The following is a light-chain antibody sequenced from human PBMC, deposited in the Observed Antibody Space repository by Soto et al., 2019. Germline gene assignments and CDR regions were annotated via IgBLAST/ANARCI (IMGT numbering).Light chain of an antibody. CDR1: QSVSSN. J-gene: IGKJ1*01. V-gene: IGKV3-15*01. CDR3: QQYNNWPPWT. CDR2: GAS. Sequence: EIVMKKSPATLSVSLGARATLSCRASQSVSSNLAWYQQKPGQAPRLLIYGASTRATGIPDRFSGSGSGTEFTLTISSLQSEDFAFYDCQQYNNWPPWTFGQGTKVEIK.